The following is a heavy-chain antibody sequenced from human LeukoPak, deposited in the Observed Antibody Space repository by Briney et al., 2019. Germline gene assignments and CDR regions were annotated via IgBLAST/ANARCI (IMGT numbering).Heavy chain of an antibody. D-gene: IGHD4-17*01. V-gene: IGHV3-23*01. CDR2: IWGSGADT. CDR1: GFIFSKYA. J-gene: IGHJ3*01. Sequence: GSLRLSCAASGFIFSKYALVWVRQAPGKGLEWVSGIWGSGADTRYADAVKGRFTISRDNSKNTLYLQMNSLGADDTAVYYCGRDPNGDYVGAFEFWGQGTMVTVSS. CDR3: GRDPNGDYVGAFEF.